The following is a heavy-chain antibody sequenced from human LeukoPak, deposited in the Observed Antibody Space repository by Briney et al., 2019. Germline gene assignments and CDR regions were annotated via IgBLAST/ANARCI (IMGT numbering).Heavy chain of an antibody. J-gene: IGHJ4*02. CDR1: GGSISSYY. D-gene: IGHD1-26*01. Sequence: SETLSLTCTVSGGSISSYYWSWIRQPPGKGLEWIGYIYTSGSTNYNPSLKSRVTISVDTSKNQFSLKLSSVTAADTAVYYCARQESGSHPFDYWGQGTLVTVSS. CDR3: ARQESGSHPFDY. CDR2: IYTSGST. V-gene: IGHV4-4*09.